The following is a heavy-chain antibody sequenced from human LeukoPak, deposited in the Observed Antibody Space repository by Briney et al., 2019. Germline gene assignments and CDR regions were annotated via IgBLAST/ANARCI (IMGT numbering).Heavy chain of an antibody. CDR2: INHSGST. CDR3: ARGYPDDYYYYYGMDV. Sequence: SETLSLTCAVYGGSFSDYYWSWIRQPPGEGLEWIGEINHSGSTNYNPSLKSRVTISVDTSKNQFSLKLSSVTAADTAVYYCARGYPDDYYYYYGMDVWGQGTTVTVSS. D-gene: IGHD5-24*01. J-gene: IGHJ6*02. V-gene: IGHV4-34*01. CDR1: GGSFSDYY.